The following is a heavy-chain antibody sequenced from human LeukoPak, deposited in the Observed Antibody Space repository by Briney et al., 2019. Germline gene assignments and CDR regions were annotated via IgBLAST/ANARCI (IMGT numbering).Heavy chain of an antibody. D-gene: IGHD3-3*01. J-gene: IGHJ6*02. CDR1: GFTFSSYC. CDR2: IWYDGSNK. Sequence: GGSLRLSFAASGFTFSSYCMHWVRQAPGKGLEWGAVIWYDGSNKYYADSVKGRFTISRDNSKNTLYLQMNSLRAEDTAVYYCARRIYEYYYYYGMDVWGQGTTVTVSS. V-gene: IGHV3-33*01. CDR3: ARRIYEYYYYYGMDV.